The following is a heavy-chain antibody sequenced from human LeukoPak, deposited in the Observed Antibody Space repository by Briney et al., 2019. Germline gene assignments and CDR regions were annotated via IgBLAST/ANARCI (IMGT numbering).Heavy chain of an antibody. Sequence: GGSLRLSCAASGFTFSSYAMHWVRQAPGKGLDYVSAISSNGGSTYYANSVKGRFTISRDNSKNTLYLQMGSLRAEDMAVYYCARDKENGIAAAGGAFDIWGQGTMVTVSS. CDR1: GFTFSSYA. CDR3: ARDKENGIAAAGGAFDI. CDR2: ISSNGGST. J-gene: IGHJ3*02. V-gene: IGHV3-64*01. D-gene: IGHD6-13*01.